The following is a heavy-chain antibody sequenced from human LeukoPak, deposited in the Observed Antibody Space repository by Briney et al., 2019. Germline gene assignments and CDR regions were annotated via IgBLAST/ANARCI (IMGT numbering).Heavy chain of an antibody. CDR3: TTDYGGNPYYFDY. Sequence: GGSLRLSCAASGFTFSNAWMSWVRQAPGKGLEWVGRIKSKTDGGTTDYAAPVKGRFTISRDDSKNTLYLRMNSLKTEDTAVYYCTTDYGGNPYYFDYWGQGTLVTVSS. CDR1: GFTFSNAW. D-gene: IGHD4-23*01. V-gene: IGHV3-15*01. CDR2: IKSKTDGGTT. J-gene: IGHJ4*02.